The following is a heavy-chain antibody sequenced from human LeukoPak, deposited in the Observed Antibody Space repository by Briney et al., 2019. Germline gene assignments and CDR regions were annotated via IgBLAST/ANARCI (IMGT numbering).Heavy chain of an antibody. V-gene: IGHV4-4*07. CDR2: ISSSGST. CDR1: GGSISSYY. D-gene: IGHD3-22*01. Sequence: SETLSLTCTVSGGSISSYYWSWIRQPAGKGLEWIGRISSSGSTNYNPSLKSRVTISIDTSKNQFSLKLSSVTAADTAVYFCARGPYSYDSSGAFDIWGQGTMVTVSS. J-gene: IGHJ3*02. CDR3: ARGPYSYDSSGAFDI.